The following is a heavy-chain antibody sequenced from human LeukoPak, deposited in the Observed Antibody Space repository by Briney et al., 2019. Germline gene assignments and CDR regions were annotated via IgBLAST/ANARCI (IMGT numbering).Heavy chain of an antibody. J-gene: IGHJ6*02. Sequence: ASVKVSCKASGYTFTSYDINWVRQATGQGLEWMGWMNPNSGNTGYAQKFQGRVTMTRNISISTAYMELSSLRSADTAVYYCARDESRTRRAMVYYYYGMDVWGQGTTVTVSS. CDR3: ARDESRTRRAMVYYYYGMDV. CDR1: GYTFTSYD. CDR2: MNPNSGNT. V-gene: IGHV1-8*01. D-gene: IGHD5-18*01.